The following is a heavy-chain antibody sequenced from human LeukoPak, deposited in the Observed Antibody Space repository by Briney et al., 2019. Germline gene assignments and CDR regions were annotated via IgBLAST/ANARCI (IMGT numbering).Heavy chain of an antibody. CDR2: IYTSGST. CDR3: ATDDYDSAVYSY. CDR1: GGSIRSSY. Sequence: PSETLSLTCTVSGGSIRSSYWSWFRQPAGKGLEWIGRIYTSGSTNYNPSLKSRVTMSLDTSKNHFSLNLRSVTAADTAVYFCATDDYDSAVYSYWGQGTLVTASS. V-gene: IGHV4-4*07. D-gene: IGHD3-22*01. J-gene: IGHJ4*02.